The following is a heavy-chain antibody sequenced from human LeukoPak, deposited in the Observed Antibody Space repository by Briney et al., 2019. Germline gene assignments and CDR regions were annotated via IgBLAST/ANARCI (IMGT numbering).Heavy chain of an antibody. J-gene: IGHJ4*02. V-gene: IGHV4-34*01. CDR3: ARGLSAIVH. D-gene: IGHD2-21*02. CDR1: GGSFSGYY. Sequence: PSETLSLTCAVYGGSFSGYYWSWIRQLPGKGLEWIGEINHSGSTNYNPSLKSRVTISADTSKNQFSLKLRSVTAADTAVYYCARGLSAIVHWGQGTLVTVSS. CDR2: INHSGST.